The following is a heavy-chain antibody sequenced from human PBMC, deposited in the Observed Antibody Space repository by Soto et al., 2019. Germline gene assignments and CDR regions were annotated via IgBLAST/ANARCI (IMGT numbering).Heavy chain of an antibody. J-gene: IGHJ4*02. CDR1: GYTFTSYG. CDR3: ARDLEGYYGSGSYFDY. Sequence: ASVKVSCKASGYTFTSYGISWVRQAPGQGLEWMGWISAYNGNTNYAQKLQGRVTMTTDTSTSTAYMELRSLRSDDTAVYYCARDLEGYYGSGSYFDYWGQGTLVTVSS. V-gene: IGHV1-18*01. D-gene: IGHD3-10*01. CDR2: ISAYNGNT.